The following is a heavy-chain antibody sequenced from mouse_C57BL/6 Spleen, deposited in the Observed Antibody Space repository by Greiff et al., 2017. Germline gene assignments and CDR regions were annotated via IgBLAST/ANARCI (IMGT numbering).Heavy chain of an antibody. J-gene: IGHJ3*01. Sequence: VQLQQPGAELVKPGASVKLSCKASGYTFTSYWMHWVKQRPGQGLEWIGMIHPNSGSTNYNEKFKSKATLTVDKSSSTAYMQLSSLTSEDSAVYYCAREERGTTPLFAYWGQGTLVTVSA. CDR2: IHPNSGST. CDR3: AREERGTTPLFAY. D-gene: IGHD1-1*01. CDR1: GYTFTSYW. V-gene: IGHV1-64*01.